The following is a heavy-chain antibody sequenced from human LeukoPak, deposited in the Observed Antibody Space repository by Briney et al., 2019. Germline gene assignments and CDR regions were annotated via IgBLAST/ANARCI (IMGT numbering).Heavy chain of an antibody. Sequence: GGSLRLSCAASGFTFSDYYMSWLRQAPGKGLEWVSYISSSGSTIYYADSVKGRFTISRDNAKNSLYLQMNSLRAEDTAVYYCARDFHHGSGSYYFDYWGQGTLVTVSS. CDR2: ISSSGSTI. CDR3: ARDFHHGSGSYYFDY. CDR1: GFTFSDYY. V-gene: IGHV3-11*01. J-gene: IGHJ4*02. D-gene: IGHD3-10*01.